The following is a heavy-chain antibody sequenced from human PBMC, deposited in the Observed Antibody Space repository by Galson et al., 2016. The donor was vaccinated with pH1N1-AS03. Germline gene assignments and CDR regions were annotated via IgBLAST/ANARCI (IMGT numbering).Heavy chain of an antibody. Sequence: ETLSLTCTVSGGSISTSSYYWGWIRQPPGKGLEWIGSIYYSGSTYYNPSPKSRVTISVDTSKNQFSLKLSSVTAADTAVYYCARRVYGDYVNWFDPWGQGTLVTVSS. CDR3: ARRVYGDYVNWFDP. V-gene: IGHV4-39*01. D-gene: IGHD4-17*01. CDR2: IYYSGST. CDR1: GGSISTSSYY. J-gene: IGHJ5*02.